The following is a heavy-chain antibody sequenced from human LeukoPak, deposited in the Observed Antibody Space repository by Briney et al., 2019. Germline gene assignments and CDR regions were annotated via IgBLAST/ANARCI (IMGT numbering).Heavy chain of an antibody. V-gene: IGHV1-46*01. J-gene: IGHJ3*02. CDR1: GYTFTSYY. CDR2: INPSGGST. Sequence: GASVKVSCKASGYTFTSYYMHWVRQAPGQGLEWMGIINPSGGSTSYAQKFQGRVTMTRDMSTSTVYMELSSLRSEDTAVYYCASTSQEVITFGGVPADAFDIWGQGTMVTVSS. D-gene: IGHD3-16*01. CDR3: ASTSQEVITFGGVPADAFDI.